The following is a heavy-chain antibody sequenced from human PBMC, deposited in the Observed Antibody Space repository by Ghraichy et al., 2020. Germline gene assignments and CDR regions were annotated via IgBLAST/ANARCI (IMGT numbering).Heavy chain of an antibody. J-gene: IGHJ2*01. CDR2: ISSDGYTK. CDR1: GFTFSNYG. Sequence: GGSLRLSCVASGFTFSNYGIHWVRQAPGKGLEWVAVISSDGYTKVYEDSVKGRLTLSRDNSMNTVYLQMDSLRDEDTSVYYCAREAAFNNWYFDLWGRGTLVTLSP. CDR3: AREAAFNNWYFDL. V-gene: IGHV3-30*03. D-gene: IGHD6-25*01.